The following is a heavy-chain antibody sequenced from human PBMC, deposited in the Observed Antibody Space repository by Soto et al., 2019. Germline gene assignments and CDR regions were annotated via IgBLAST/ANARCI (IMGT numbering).Heavy chain of an antibody. CDR3: ARESREYYFDY. Sequence: SETLSLTCTVPGGSISSGGYYWSWIRQHPGKGLEWIGYIYYSGSTYYNPSLKSRVTISVDTSKHQFSLNLSSVTAADPAVYYGARESREYYFDYWGQGTLFGVTS. CDR1: GGSISSGGYY. J-gene: IGHJ4*02. V-gene: IGHV4-31*03. CDR2: IYYSGST.